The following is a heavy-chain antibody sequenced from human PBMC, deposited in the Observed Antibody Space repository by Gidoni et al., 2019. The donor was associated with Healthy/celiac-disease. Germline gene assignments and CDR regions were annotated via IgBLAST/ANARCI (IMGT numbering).Heavy chain of an antibody. CDR1: GFTFRSYG. Sequence: QVQLVESGGGVVQPGRSLRLSCAASGFTFRSYGVHGVRPAPGKGLEWVAVIWDDGSNKYYADSVKGRFTISRDNSKNTLYLQMNSLRAEDTAVYYCARDAPAAGHFDYWGQGTLVTVSS. J-gene: IGHJ4*02. CDR3: ARDAPAAGHFDY. V-gene: IGHV3-33*01. CDR2: IWDDGSNK. D-gene: IGHD6-13*01.